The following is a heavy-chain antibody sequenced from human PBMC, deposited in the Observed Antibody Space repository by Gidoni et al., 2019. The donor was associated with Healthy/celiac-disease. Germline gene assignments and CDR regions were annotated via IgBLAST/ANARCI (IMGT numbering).Heavy chain of an antibody. CDR1: GFTFSSYA. CDR2: ISGSGGST. V-gene: IGHV3-23*01. Sequence: EVQLLESGGGLVQPGGSLRLSCAASGFTFSSYAMRWVRQAPGKGLEWVSAISGSGGSTYYADSVKGRFTISRDNSKNTLYLQMNSLRAEDTAVYYCAKGQKVSGTIFGSWGQGTLVTVSS. D-gene: IGHD3-3*01. CDR3: AKGQKVSGTIFGS. J-gene: IGHJ4*02.